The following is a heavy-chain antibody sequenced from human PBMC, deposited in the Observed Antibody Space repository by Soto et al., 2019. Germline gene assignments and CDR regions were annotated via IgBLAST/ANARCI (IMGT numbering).Heavy chain of an antibody. J-gene: IGHJ6*03. CDR1: GGSISSGGYY. Sequence: TLSLTCTVSGGSISSGGYYWSWIRQHPGKGLEWIGYIYYSGSTYYNPSLKSRVTISVDTSKNQFSLKLSSVTAADTAVYYCARRIFGVVETQSMDVWGKGTTVTVSS. D-gene: IGHD3-3*01. CDR3: ARRIFGVVETQSMDV. V-gene: IGHV4-31*03. CDR2: IYYSGST.